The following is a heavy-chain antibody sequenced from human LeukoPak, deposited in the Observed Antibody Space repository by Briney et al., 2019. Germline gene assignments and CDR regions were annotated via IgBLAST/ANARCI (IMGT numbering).Heavy chain of an antibody. CDR1: GGTFSSYA. V-gene: IGHV1-69*13. Sequence: GASVKVSCKASGGTFSSYAISWVRQAPGQGLEWMGGIIPIFGTANYAQKFQGRVTITADESTSTAYMELSSLRSEDTAVYYCACFSRNWFDPWGQGTLVTVSS. CDR3: ACFSRNWFDP. J-gene: IGHJ5*02. CDR2: IIPIFGTA.